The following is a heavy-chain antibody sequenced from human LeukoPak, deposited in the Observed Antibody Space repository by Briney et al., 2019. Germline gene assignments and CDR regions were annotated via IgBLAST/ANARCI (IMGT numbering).Heavy chain of an antibody. Sequence: GGSLKLSCAASGFTFSGSAMHWVRQASGKGLEWVGRIRSKANSYATAYAASVKGRFTISRDDSKNMAYLQMNSLKTEDTAVYYCTTPQTLPYCSSTSCLGYYYYYMDVWGKGTTVTVSS. V-gene: IGHV3-73*01. CDR2: IRSKANSYAT. J-gene: IGHJ6*03. CDR1: GFTFSGSA. D-gene: IGHD2-2*01. CDR3: TTPQTLPYCSSTSCLGYYYYYMDV.